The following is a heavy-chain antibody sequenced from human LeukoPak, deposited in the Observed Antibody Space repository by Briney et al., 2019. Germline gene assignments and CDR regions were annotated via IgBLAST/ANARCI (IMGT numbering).Heavy chain of an antibody. Sequence: ASVKVSCKASGYTFTSYAMHWVRQAPGQRLEWMGWSNAGNGNTKYSQEFQGRVTITRDTSASTAYMELSSLRSEDTAVYYCARGHYYDSSGYYSRGNDAFDIWGQGTMVTVSS. J-gene: IGHJ3*02. CDR1: GYTFTSYA. V-gene: IGHV1-3*02. CDR2: SNAGNGNT. D-gene: IGHD3-22*01. CDR3: ARGHYYDSSGYYSRGNDAFDI.